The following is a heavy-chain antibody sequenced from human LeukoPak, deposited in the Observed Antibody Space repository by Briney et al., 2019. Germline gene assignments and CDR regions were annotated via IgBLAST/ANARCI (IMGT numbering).Heavy chain of an antibody. CDR1: GYTFTSYY. J-gene: IGHJ4*02. Sequence: ASVKVSCKASGYTFTSYYMHWVRQAPGQGLEWMGIINPSGGSTSYAQKFQRRVTMTRDTSTSTVYMELSSLRSEDTAVYYCARGYCSSTSCYEPPRYWGQGTLVTVSS. CDR3: ARGYCSSTSCYEPPRY. CDR2: INPSGGST. V-gene: IGHV1-46*01. D-gene: IGHD2-2*01.